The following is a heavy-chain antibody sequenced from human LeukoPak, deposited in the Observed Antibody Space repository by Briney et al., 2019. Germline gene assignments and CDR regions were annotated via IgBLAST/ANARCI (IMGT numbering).Heavy chain of an antibody. Sequence: TSVKVSCKASGYTFINYYMHWVRQAPGQGLEWMGIINPSGGSTSYAQKFQGRVTMTRDTSTSTVYMELSSLRSEDTAVYYCARDESTSILWWWGQGTLVTVSS. CDR2: INPSGGST. J-gene: IGHJ1*01. D-gene: IGHD2-21*01. CDR3: ARDESTSILWW. V-gene: IGHV1-46*01. CDR1: GYTFINYY.